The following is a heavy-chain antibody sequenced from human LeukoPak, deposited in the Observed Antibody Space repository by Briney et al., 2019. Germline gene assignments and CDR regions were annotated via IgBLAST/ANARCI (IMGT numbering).Heavy chain of an antibody. CDR1: GGSFSGYY. J-gene: IGHJ3*02. CDR2: INHSGST. D-gene: IGHD6-19*01. CDR3: ASGGLKGAFDI. Sequence: PSETLSLTCAVYGGSFSGYYWSWIRQPPGKGLEWIGEINHSGSTNYNPSLKSRVTISVDTSKNQFSLKLSSVTAADTAVYYCASGGLKGAFDIWGQGTMVTVSS. V-gene: IGHV4-34*01.